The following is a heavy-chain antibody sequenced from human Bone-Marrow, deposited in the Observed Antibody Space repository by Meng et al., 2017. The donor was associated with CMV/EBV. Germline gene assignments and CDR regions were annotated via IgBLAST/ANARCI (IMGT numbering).Heavy chain of an antibody. J-gene: IGHJ3*02. V-gene: IGHV4-34*01. CDR2: INHSGST. D-gene: IGHD4-23*01. CDR3: ARVDYGGNSFRVVDAFDI. Sequence: SETLSLTCAVYGGSFSGYYWSWIRQPPGKGLEWIGEINHSGSTNYNPSLKSRVTISVDTSKNQFSLKLSSVTAADTAVYYCARVDYGGNSFRVVDAFDIWGQGTMVAVSS. CDR1: GGSFSGYY.